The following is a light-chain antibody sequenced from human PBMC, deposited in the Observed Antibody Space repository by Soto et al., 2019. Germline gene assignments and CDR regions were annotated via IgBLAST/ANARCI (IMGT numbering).Light chain of an antibody. CDR3: AAWDDSLSGPV. Sequence: QSVLTQPPSASGTPGQRVTISCSGSSSNIGSNYVYWYQQLPGTAPKLLIYRNNLRPSGVPDRFSGSKSGTSGSLAISGLRSEDEADYYCAAWDDSLSGPVFGGGTKLTVL. CDR1: SSNIGSNY. CDR2: RNN. V-gene: IGLV1-47*01. J-gene: IGLJ2*01.